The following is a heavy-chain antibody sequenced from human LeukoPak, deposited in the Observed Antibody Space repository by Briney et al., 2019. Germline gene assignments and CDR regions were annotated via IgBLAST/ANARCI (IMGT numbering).Heavy chain of an antibody. J-gene: IGHJ5*02. Sequence: AGGSLRLSCAASGFTLSSYAVHWVRQAPGKGLEWVAVISYDATNKVYSDSVKGRFTISRDNSKNTVDLQMDSLRTVDTGVYYCTRSIAIFGVLPDNWLAPWGREPWSPSPQ. CDR1: GFTLSSYA. V-gene: IGHV3-30-3*01. D-gene: IGHD3-3*01. CDR3: TRSIAIFGVLPDNWLAP. CDR2: ISYDATNK.